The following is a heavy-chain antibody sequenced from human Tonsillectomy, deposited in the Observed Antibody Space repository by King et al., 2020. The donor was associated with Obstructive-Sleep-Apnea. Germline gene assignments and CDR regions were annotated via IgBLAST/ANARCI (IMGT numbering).Heavy chain of an antibody. V-gene: IGHV4-34*01. J-gene: IGHJ4*01. CDR2: INHSGST. CDR1: GGSFNNYY. CDR3: ARAPQTPFDY. Sequence: VQLQQWGAGLVKPSETLSLTCAVYGGSFNNYYWSWIRQPQGKGLEWIGEINHSGSTNYNPSLKSRVTIPVDTSKNQFSLKLSSLTAADTAVYYCARAPQTPFDYWGHGTLVTVSS.